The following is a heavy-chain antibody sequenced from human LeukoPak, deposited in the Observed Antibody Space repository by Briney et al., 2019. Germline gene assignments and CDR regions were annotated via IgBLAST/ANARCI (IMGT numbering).Heavy chain of an antibody. CDR3: ARGHVTVSAHDDAFDI. V-gene: IGHV3-7*01. D-gene: IGHD5/OR15-5a*01. Sequence: GGSLRLSCAASGFTFSSYAMSWVRQAPGKGLEWVADIKEDGSEKSYVDSVKGRFTISRDNAKNSLYLQMNSLRAEDTAVYYCARGHVTVSAHDDAFDIWGQGTMVTVSS. CDR2: IKEDGSEK. J-gene: IGHJ3*02. CDR1: GFTFSSYA.